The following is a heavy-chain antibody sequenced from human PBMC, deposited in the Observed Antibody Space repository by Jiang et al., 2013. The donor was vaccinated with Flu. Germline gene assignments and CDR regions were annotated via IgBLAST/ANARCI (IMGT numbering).Heavy chain of an antibody. J-gene: IGHJ6*04. Sequence: VQLVESGGGLVQPGGSLRLSCAASGFTFSSYWMSWVRQAPGKGLEWVANIKQDGSEKYYVDSVKGRFTISRDNAKNSLYLQMNSLRAEDTAVYYCARAFTGYSSGSSSYYGMDVWGQRDHGHRLL. CDR3: ARAFTGYSSGSSSYYGMDV. CDR2: IKQDGSEK. CDR1: GFTFSSYW. D-gene: IGHD6-19*01. V-gene: IGHV3-7*01.